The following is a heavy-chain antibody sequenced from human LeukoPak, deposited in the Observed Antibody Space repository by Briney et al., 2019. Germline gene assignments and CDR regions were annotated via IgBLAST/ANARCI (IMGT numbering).Heavy chain of an antibody. CDR2: ILYDGSNK. CDR1: GFTFSSYA. Sequence: PGRSLRLSCAASGFTFSSYAMHWVRQAPGKGLEWVAVILYDGSNKYYADSVKGRFTISRDNSKNTLYLEISSLRAEDTAAYYCARPTTASTIYEYYFDYWGQGTLVTVSS. CDR3: ARPTTASTIYEYYFDY. V-gene: IGHV3-30-3*01. D-gene: IGHD4-11*01. J-gene: IGHJ4*02.